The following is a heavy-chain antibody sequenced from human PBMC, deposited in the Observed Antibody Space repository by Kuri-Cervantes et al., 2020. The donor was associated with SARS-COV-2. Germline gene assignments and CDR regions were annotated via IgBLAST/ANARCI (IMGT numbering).Heavy chain of an antibody. CDR2: INPNSGGT. CDR1: GYTFTGYY. CDR3: ARGNFPPYDFWSGYYTYYFDY. Sequence: ASVKVSYKASGYTFTGYYMHWVRQAPGQGLEWMGWINPNSGGTNYAQKFQGRVTMTRDTSISTAYMELSRLRSDDTAVYYCARGNFPPYDFWSGYYTYYFDYWGQGTLVTVSS. V-gene: IGHV1-2*02. D-gene: IGHD3-3*01. J-gene: IGHJ4*02.